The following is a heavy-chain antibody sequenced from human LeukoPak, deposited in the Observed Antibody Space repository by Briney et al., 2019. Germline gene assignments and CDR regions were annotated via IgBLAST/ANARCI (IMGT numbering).Heavy chain of an antibody. CDR3: ANHRIVVGAFDI. D-gene: IGHD3-22*01. J-gene: IGHJ3*02. CDR1: GFSFSSTW. CDR2: INSDGST. Sequence: PGGSLRLSCAASGFSFSSTWMHWVRQVPGKGLVWVSRINSDGSTIYADSVKGRFTISRDNSKNTLSLQMNSLRAEDTAVYFCANHRIVVGAFDIWGQGTMVTVSS. V-gene: IGHV3-74*01.